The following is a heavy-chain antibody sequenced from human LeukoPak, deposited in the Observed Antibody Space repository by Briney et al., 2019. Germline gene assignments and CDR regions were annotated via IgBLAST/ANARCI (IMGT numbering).Heavy chain of an antibody. V-gene: IGHV3-23*01. CDR1: GFTFNDFA. CDR2: IGDAGT. Sequence: GGSLRLSCAASGFTFNDFAMTWVRQAPGKGLEWVSSIGDAGTYYADSVKGRFTISRDNSKNMLYLQLNSLRAGVTAMYYCAKNLGPFDVRGQGTMVTVSS. CDR3: AKNLGPFDV. D-gene: IGHD3-16*01. J-gene: IGHJ3*01.